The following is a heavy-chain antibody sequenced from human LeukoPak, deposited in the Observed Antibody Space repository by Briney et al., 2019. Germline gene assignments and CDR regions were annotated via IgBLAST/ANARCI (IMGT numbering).Heavy chain of an antibody. V-gene: IGHV1-69*04. CDR2: IIPILGIA. CDR3: ASGPYGYSYGYENWFDP. Sequence: PGGSLRLSCAASGFTFSSYAISWVRQAPGQGLEWMGRIIPILGIANYAQKFQGRVTITADKSTSTAYMELSSLRSEDTAVYYCASGPYGYSYGYENWFDPWGQGTLVTVSS. J-gene: IGHJ5*02. CDR1: GFTFSSYA. D-gene: IGHD5-18*01.